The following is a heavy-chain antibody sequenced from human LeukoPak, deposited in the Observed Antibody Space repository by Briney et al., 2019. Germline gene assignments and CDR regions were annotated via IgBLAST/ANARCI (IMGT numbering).Heavy chain of an antibody. J-gene: IGHJ4*02. CDR1: GYSISSGYY. D-gene: IGHD3-3*01. V-gene: IGHV4-38-2*01. CDR3: SRLGVVPAGNIDS. CDR2: IYHSGST. Sequence: SETLSLTCAVSGYSISSGYYWGWIRQPPGKGLEWIGSIYHSGSTYYNPSLKSRVTISVDTSKNQFSLRLTSVTAADTAVYYCSRLGVVPAGNIDSWGQGALVAVSS.